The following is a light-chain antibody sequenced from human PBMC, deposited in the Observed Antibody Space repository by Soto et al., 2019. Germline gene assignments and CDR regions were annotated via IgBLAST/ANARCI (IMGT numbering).Light chain of an antibody. CDR2: DDN. V-gene: IGLV1-51*01. Sequence: QSAMTQPPSVSAAPGQKVTISCSGSSSNIGGNSVSWYQQLPGTAPKLLIYDDNKRPSGIPDRFSGSKSGTSATLGITGFQTGDGADYYCESWDSTRGVYVFGTGTKPPVL. J-gene: IGLJ1*01. CDR3: ESWDSTRGVYV. CDR1: SSNIGGNS.